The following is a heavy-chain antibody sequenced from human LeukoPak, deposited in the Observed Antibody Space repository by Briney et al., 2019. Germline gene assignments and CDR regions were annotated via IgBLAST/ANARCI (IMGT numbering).Heavy chain of an antibody. CDR2: INHSGST. CDR3: ATGYSSSWPFDY. Sequence: SETLSLTCAVYGGSFSGYYWSWIRQPPGKGLEWIGEINHSGSTNYNPSLKSRVTISVDTPKNQFSLKLSSVTAADTAVYYCATGYSSSWPFDYWGQGTLVTVSS. J-gene: IGHJ4*02. D-gene: IGHD6-13*01. V-gene: IGHV4-34*01. CDR1: GGSFSGYY.